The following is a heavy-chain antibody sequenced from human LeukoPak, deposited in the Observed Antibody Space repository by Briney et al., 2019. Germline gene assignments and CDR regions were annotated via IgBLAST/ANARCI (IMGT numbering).Heavy chain of an antibody. D-gene: IGHD5-24*01. Sequence: ASVKVSCKASGGTFSSYAISWVRQAPGQGLEWMGRIIPIFGTANYAQKFQGRVTITTDESTSTAYMELSGLRSEDTAVYYCARHLTITLGFDYWGQGTLVTVSS. CDR1: GGTFSSYA. J-gene: IGHJ4*02. CDR2: IIPIFGTA. CDR3: ARHLTITLGFDY. V-gene: IGHV1-69*05.